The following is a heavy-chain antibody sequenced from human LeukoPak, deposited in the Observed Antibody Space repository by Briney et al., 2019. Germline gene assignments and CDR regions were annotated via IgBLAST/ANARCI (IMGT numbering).Heavy chain of an antibody. J-gene: IGHJ4*02. Sequence: ASVKVSCKASGYTFTGYYMRWVRQAPGQGLEWLGWINPKSGAADYAQQFRGRVTMTRDTSINTDYMEMKRVTSDDTAAYYCARGAEAETSPLDFWGQGTLVTVSS. D-gene: IGHD6-13*01. CDR3: ARGAEAETSPLDF. V-gene: IGHV1-2*02. CDR2: INPKSGAA. CDR1: GYTFTGYY.